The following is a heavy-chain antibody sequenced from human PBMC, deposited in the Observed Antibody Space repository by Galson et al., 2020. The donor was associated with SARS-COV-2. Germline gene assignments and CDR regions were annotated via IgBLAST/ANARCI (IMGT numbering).Heavy chain of an antibody. CDR2: ISGSGGST. CDR3: AKLSPGPVAGAGGAFDI. V-gene: IGHV3-23*01. Sequence: GGSLRLSCTASGFTFSSYAMSWVRQAPGKGLEWVSAISGSGGSTYYADSVKGRFTISRDNSKNTLYLQMNSLRAEDTAVYYCAKLSPGPVAGAGGAFDIWGQGTMVTVSS. CDR1: GFTFSSYA. J-gene: IGHJ3*02. D-gene: IGHD6-19*01.